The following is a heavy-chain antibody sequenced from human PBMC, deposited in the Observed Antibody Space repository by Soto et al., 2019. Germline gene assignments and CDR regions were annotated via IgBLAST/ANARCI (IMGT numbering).Heavy chain of an antibody. CDR2: INEDGSTK. CDR3: ARADWGPAHF. Sequence: EAQLVESGGGLVQPGGSLRLSCIASGFTFSQSWMSWVRQAPGKGLEWVANINEDGSTKCHVDSVKGRFTISRDNIRNSLYMQMHSLRVEDTAVYYCARADWGPAHFWRQGTLVTVSS. D-gene: IGHD2-2*01. CDR1: GFTFSQSW. V-gene: IGHV3-7*04. J-gene: IGHJ4*02.